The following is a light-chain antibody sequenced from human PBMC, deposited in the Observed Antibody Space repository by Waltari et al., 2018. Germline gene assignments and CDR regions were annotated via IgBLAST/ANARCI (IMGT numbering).Light chain of an antibody. CDR1: NIGTKS. CDR2: YDS. CDR3: QVWDANNDPGV. V-gene: IGLV3-21*04. Sequence: SYVLTQPPSVSVAPGETARITCWGNNIGTKSETCYHQKPAQAPVLVISYDSDRRSGIPERISGSNSGNTATLTISRVEAGDEAEYFCQVWDANNDPGVFGTGTEVTVL. J-gene: IGLJ1*01.